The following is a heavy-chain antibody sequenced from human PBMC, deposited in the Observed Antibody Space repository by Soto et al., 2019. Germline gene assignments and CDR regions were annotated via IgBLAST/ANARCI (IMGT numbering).Heavy chain of an antibody. CDR3: AKDGVLEWLMGGTGFDY. CDR2: ISGSGGST. Sequence: PGGSLRLSCAASGFTFSSYAMSRVRQAPGKGLEWVSAISGSGGSTYYADSVKGRFTISRDNSKNTLYLQMNSLRAEDTAVYYCAKDGVLEWLMGGTGFDYWGQGTLVTVSS. V-gene: IGHV3-23*01. CDR1: GFTFSSYA. J-gene: IGHJ4*02. D-gene: IGHD3-3*01.